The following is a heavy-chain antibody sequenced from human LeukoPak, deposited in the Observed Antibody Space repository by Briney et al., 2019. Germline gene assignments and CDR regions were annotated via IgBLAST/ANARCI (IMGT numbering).Heavy chain of an antibody. D-gene: IGHD6-6*01. J-gene: IGHJ6*02. CDR2: INPNSGGT. V-gene: IGHV1-2*02. CDR1: GYTFTGYY. CDR3: ARDLPWSSSVNYYYYGMDV. Sequence: GASVKVSCKASGYTFTGYYMHWVRQAPGQGLEWMGWINPNSGGTNYAQKFQGRVTMTRDTSISTAYMELSRLRSDDTAVYYCARDLPWSSSVNYYYYGMDVWGQGTTVTVSS.